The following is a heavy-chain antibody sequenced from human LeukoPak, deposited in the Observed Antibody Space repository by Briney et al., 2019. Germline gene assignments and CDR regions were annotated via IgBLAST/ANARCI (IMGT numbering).Heavy chain of an antibody. Sequence: PGRSLRLSCAASKFTFSNYGMHWVRQAPGKGLEWVAVISYDGSNKYYADSVKGRFTISRDNSKNTLYLQMNSLRAEDTAVYYCARSIVGATTRLYYYGMDVWGQGTTDTVSS. CDR2: ISYDGSNK. CDR3: ARSIVGATTRLYYYGMDV. CDR1: KFTFSNYG. J-gene: IGHJ6*02. V-gene: IGHV3-30*03. D-gene: IGHD1-26*01.